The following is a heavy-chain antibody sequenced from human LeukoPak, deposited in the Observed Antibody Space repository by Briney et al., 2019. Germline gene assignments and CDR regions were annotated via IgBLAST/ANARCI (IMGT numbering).Heavy chain of an antibody. V-gene: IGHV3-66*01. CDR2: IYSGGST. CDR1: GFTVSSNY. CDR3: ARDSDVPFDY. J-gene: IGHJ4*02. Sequence: GGSLRLSCAASGFTVSSNYMSWVRQAPGKGLEWVSVIYSGGSTYYADSVKGRFTISRDNSKNTLYLQMNSLRVEDTAVYYCARDSDVPFDYWGQGTLVTVSS. D-gene: IGHD3-16*01.